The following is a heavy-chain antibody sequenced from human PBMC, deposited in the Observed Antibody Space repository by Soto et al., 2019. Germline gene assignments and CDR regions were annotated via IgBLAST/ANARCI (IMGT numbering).Heavy chain of an antibody. Sequence: LXLTCAVSGYSISRGFYWGLIRQPPGKRLEWIGNIYHSGSTYFNPSLKSRVNMSVDTSENQFSLKLSSVTATDTALYYCARGALGSSAYFDYWGPGILVTVSS. CDR1: GYSISRGFY. V-gene: IGHV4-38-2*01. D-gene: IGHD3-10*01. J-gene: IGHJ4*02. CDR3: ARGALGSSAYFDY. CDR2: IYHSGST.